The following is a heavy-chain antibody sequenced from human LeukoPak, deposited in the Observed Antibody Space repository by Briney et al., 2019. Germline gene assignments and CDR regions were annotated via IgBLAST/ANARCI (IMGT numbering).Heavy chain of an antibody. Sequence: GGSLRLSCAASGFTFSSYAMSWVRQAPGKGLEWVSAISGSGGSTYNADSVKGRFTISRDNSKNTLYLQMNSLRAEDTAVYYCAVTDIAAAAAFDYWGQGTLVTVSS. J-gene: IGHJ4*02. D-gene: IGHD6-13*01. CDR3: AVTDIAAAAAFDY. CDR1: GFTFSSYA. V-gene: IGHV3-23*01. CDR2: ISGSGGST.